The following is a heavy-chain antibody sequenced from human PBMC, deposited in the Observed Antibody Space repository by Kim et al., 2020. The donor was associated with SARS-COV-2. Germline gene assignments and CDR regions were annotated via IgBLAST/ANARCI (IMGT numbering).Heavy chain of an antibody. V-gene: IGHV3-30*02. Sequence: ADAVKGRFTITRDNTKNRLDVQMNRLRAEDTGVYYCGKVVTAVRNGMDVWGQGTTVTVSS. J-gene: IGHJ6*02. D-gene: IGHD2-21*02. CDR3: GKVVTAVRNGMDV.